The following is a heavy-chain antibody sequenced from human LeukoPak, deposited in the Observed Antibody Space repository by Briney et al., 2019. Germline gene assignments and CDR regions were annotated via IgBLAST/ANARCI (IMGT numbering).Heavy chain of an antibody. J-gene: IGHJ4*02. CDR1: GYTFSGYY. V-gene: IGHV1-2*02. CDR2: INPSNGDT. Sequence: ASVKVSCKASGYTFSGYYMHWVRQAPGQGLEWMGWINPSNGDTNNAQKFQGRVTMTWDTSINTAYMEMTRLRSGDTAMHYCASRLGRFYSPFDHWGQGTLVTVSS. D-gene: IGHD3-16*01. CDR3: ASRLGRFYSPFDH.